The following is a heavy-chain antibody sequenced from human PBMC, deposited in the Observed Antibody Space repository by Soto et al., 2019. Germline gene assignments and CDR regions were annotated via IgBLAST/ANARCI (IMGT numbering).Heavy chain of an antibody. Sequence: EVQLVESGGGLVQPGGSLRLSCAASGFTVSSNYMSWVRQAPGKGLEWVSVIYSGGSTYYADSVKGRFTISRDNSKNPLYLQMNSLSAEDTAVYYCARDFVVVPAANTRYYYYYGMDVWGQGTTVTVSS. J-gene: IGHJ6*02. CDR2: IYSGGST. CDR3: ARDFVVVPAANTRYYYYYGMDV. CDR1: GFTVSSNY. V-gene: IGHV3-66*01. D-gene: IGHD2-2*01.